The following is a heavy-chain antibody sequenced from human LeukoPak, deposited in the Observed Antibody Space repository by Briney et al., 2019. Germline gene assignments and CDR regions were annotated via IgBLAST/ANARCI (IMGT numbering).Heavy chain of an antibody. CDR3: ARAYYDSRPDAFDI. D-gene: IGHD3-22*01. CDR1: GGTLSSYA. J-gene: IGHJ3*02. V-gene: IGHV1-69*06. CDR2: IIPIFGTA. Sequence: SVKVSCKASGGTLSSYAISWVRQAPGQGLEWMGGIIPIFGTANYAQKFQGRVTITADKSTSTAYMELSSLRSEDTAVYYCARAYYDSRPDAFDIWGQGTMVTVSS.